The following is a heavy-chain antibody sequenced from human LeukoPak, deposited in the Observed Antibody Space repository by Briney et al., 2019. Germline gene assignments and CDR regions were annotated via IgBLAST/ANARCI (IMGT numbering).Heavy chain of an antibody. V-gene: IGHV4-38-2*02. Sequence: SETLSLTCTVSGYSISTGYYWGWIRQPPGKGLEWIGSIYYSGSTYYNPSLKSRVTISVDTSKNQFSLKLSSVTAADTAVYYCARDLGDGWDRFDYWGQGTLVTVSS. J-gene: IGHJ4*02. CDR2: IYYSGST. CDR3: ARDLGDGWDRFDY. CDR1: GYSISTGYY. D-gene: IGHD1-26*01.